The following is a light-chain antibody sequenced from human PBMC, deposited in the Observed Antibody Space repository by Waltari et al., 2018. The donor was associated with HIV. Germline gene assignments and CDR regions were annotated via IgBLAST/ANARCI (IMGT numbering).Light chain of an antibody. V-gene: IGLV2-8*01. CDR3: SSYAGSNNYVV. J-gene: IGLJ2*01. CDR2: EVS. CDR1: TSDVGGYNY. Sequence: QSALTQPPSAYWSPGHSVTISCTGTTSDVGGYNYVPWYQQHPGKAPKLMIYEVSKRPSGVPDRFSGSKSGNTASLTVSGLQAEDEADYYCSSYAGSNNYVVFGGGTKLTVL.